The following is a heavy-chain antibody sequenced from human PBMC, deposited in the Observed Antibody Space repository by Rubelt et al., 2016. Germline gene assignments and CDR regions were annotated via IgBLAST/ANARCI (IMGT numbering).Heavy chain of an antibody. D-gene: IGHD1-7*01. J-gene: IGHJ4*02. CDR1: GYTLTSYG. V-gene: IGHV1-18*01. Sequence: QVQLVQSGAEVKKPGASVKVSCKASGYTLTSYGISWVRQAPGQGLEWMGWSSAYNGNTNYAQKLQGRVTMTTDTSTGTAYMERRSLRSDDTAVYYCARDPRAGTTSFDYWVQGTLVTVSS. CDR2: SSAYNGNT. CDR3: ARDPRAGTTSFDY.